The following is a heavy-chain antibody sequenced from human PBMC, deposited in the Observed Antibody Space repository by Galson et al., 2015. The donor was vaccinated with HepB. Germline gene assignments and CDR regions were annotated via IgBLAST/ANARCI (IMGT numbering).Heavy chain of an antibody. J-gene: IGHJ4*02. V-gene: IGHV5-51*01. D-gene: IGHD5-12*01. CDR2: IYPGDSDT. CDR3: VRHSDIEGFDY. CDR1: GYSFTTYW. Sequence: QSGAEVKKPGESLKISCKASGYSFTTYWIGWVRQMPGKGLEWMGTIYPGDSDTRYSPSFQGQVTISADKSISTAYLQWSSLKASDIAMYYCVRHSDIEGFDYWGQGTLVTVSS.